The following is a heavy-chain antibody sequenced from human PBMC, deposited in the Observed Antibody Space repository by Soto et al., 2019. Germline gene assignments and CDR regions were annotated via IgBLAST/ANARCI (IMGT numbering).Heavy chain of an antibody. V-gene: IGHV3-74*01. CDR3: ARGVRGSSGLDI. CDR1: GFTFSDYW. J-gene: IGHJ3*02. Sequence: EVQLVESGGGLVQPGGSLRLSCAVSGFTFSDYWMHWVRQAPGKGLVWVSRIYTDGSRTNYADSVKGRFTISRDNAENTLYLQMNSLRDEETAVYYCARGVRGSSGLDIWGQGTMVTVSS. CDR2: IYTDGSRT. D-gene: IGHD3-16*01.